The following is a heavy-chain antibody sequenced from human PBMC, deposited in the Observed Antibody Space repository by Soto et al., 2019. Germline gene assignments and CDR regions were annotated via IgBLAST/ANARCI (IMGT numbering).Heavy chain of an antibody. V-gene: IGHV3-7*01. J-gene: IGHJ6*03. CDR3: ARAIAGNYEDYYYYMDV. CDR2: IKQDGSEK. Sequence: GGSLRLSCAAYGFTFSSYWMSWVRPAPGKGLEWVANIKQDGSEKYYVDSVKGRFTISRDNAKNSLYLQMNSLRAEDTAVYYCARAIAGNYEDYYYYMDVWGKGTTVTVSS. D-gene: IGHD1-7*01. CDR1: GFTFSSYW.